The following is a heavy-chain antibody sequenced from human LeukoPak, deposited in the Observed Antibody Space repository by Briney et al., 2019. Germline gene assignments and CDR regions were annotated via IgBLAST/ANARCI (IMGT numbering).Heavy chain of an antibody. J-gene: IGHJ4*02. Sequence: GGSLRLSCAASGFTFSSYAMSWVRQAPGKGLEWVSAISGSGGSTYYADSVKGRFTISRDNSKNTLYLQMNSLRAEDTAVYYCATLWIQLWPIKGFFDYWGQGTLVTVSS. V-gene: IGHV3-23*01. D-gene: IGHD5-18*01. CDR3: ATLWIQLWPIKGFFDY. CDR2: ISGSGGST. CDR1: GFTFSSYA.